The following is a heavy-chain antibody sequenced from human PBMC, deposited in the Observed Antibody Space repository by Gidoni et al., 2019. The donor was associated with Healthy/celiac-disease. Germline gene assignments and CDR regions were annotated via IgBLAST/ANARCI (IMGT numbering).Heavy chain of an antibody. Sequence: QVQLVQSGAEVKKPGASVTVSCKASGYTFPSYDINWVRQATGQGFEWMGWMNPNSGNTGYAQKFQGRVTMTRNTSISTAYMELSSLRSEDTAVYYCARGRNQLLKSYYFDYWGRGTLVTVSS. D-gene: IGHD2-2*01. J-gene: IGHJ4*02. CDR2: MNPNSGNT. CDR3: ARGRNQLLKSYYFDY. CDR1: GYTFPSYD. V-gene: IGHV1-8*01.